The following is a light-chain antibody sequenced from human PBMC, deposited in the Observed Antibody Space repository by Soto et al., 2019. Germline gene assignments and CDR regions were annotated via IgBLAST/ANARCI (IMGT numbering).Light chain of an antibody. CDR3: QHYNSYSEA. V-gene: IGKV1-5*03. Sequence: DIQMTQSPSTLSGSYGDRVSINCRASQTISSWLAWYQHKPGKAPKILIYKASTLKSGVPSRFSGSGSGTEFTLTISSLQPDDFSTYYCQHYNSYSEAFGQGTKVDIK. CDR1: QTISSW. CDR2: KAS. J-gene: IGKJ1*01.